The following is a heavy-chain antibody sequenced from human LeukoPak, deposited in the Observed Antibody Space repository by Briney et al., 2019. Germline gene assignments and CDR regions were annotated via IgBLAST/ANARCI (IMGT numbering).Heavy chain of an antibody. J-gene: IGHJ5*02. CDR2: INPNSSDT. Sequence: ASVKVSCKASGYTFSGYYIHRVRQAPGQGLELKGWINPNSSDTHYAQKFQGRVTMTRDTSSSTAYMDLNSLISDDTAVYYCARVQYQLLFEGNWFDPWGQGTLVTVSS. D-gene: IGHD2-2*01. V-gene: IGHV1-2*02. CDR3: ARVQYQLLFEGNWFDP. CDR1: GYTFSGYY.